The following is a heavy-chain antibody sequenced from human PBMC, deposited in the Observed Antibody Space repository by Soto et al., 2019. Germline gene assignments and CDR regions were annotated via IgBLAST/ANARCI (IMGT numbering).Heavy chain of an antibody. Sequence: DVQLVESGGDLVQPGGSLRLSCAASGFTFSTHWMSWVRQAPGKGLEWVANVNQDGSEKYYVDSGRGRFTISRDNAKNSLYLQMNSLRGEDTAVYFCASALAGTSGYWGLGTLVTVSS. J-gene: IGHJ4*02. V-gene: IGHV3-7*05. CDR3: ASALAGTSGY. CDR2: VNQDGSEK. CDR1: GFTFSTHW. D-gene: IGHD3-10*01.